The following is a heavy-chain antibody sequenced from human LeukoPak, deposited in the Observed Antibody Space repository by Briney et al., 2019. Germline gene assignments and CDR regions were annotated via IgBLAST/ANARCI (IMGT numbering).Heavy chain of an antibody. CDR1: GYTFTSYY. Sequence: ASVKVSCKASGYTFTSYYMHWVRQASGQGLEWMGIINPSGGSTSYAQKFQGRVTMTRDTSTSTVYMELSSLRSEDTAVYYCARREGGATKREYYFDYWGQGTLVTVSS. CDR2: INPSGGST. V-gene: IGHV1-46*01. CDR3: ARREGGATKREYYFDY. D-gene: IGHD1-26*01. J-gene: IGHJ4*02.